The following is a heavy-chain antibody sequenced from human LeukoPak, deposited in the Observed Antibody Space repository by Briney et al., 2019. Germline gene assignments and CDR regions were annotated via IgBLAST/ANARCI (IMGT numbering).Heavy chain of an antibody. J-gene: IGHJ4*02. CDR1: GGSISSSSYY. D-gene: IGHD3-9*01. Sequence: SETLSLTCTVSGGSISSSSYYWGWIRQPPGKGLEWIGSIYYSGSTYYNPSLKSRVTISVDTSKNQFSLKLSSVTAADTAVYYCARGGLRYFDWFHRKKEDYFDYWGQGTLVTVSS. V-gene: IGHV4-39*07. CDR2: IYYSGST. CDR3: ARGGLRYFDWFHRKKEDYFDY.